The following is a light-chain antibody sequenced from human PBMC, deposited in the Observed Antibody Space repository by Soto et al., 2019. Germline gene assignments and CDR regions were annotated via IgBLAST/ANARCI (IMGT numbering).Light chain of an antibody. J-gene: IGLJ1*01. V-gene: IGLV1-40*01. Sequence: QSVLTQPPSMSAAPGQRVTISCTGSSSNIGAGYDVHWYQQLPGTAPKLLIHGNINRPSGDPDRFSGYKSGTSASLVITGLQPEDEAIYYCQSYEKRLSGYVFGAGTKVTVL. CDR2: GNI. CDR3: QSYEKRLSGYV. CDR1: SSNIGAGYD.